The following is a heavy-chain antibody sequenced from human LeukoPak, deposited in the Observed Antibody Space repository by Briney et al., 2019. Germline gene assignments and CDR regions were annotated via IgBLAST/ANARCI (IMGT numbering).Heavy chain of an antibody. CDR1: GYTFTSYA. CDR2: IIPILGIA. CDR3: ARAPSPLYREEAFDI. J-gene: IGHJ3*02. Sequence: SVKVSCKASGYTFTSYAISWVRQAPGQGLEWMGRIIPILGIANYAQKFQGRVTITADKSTSTAYMELSSLRSEDTAVYYCARAPSPLYREEAFDIWGQGTMVTVSS. D-gene: IGHD1-26*01. V-gene: IGHV1-69*04.